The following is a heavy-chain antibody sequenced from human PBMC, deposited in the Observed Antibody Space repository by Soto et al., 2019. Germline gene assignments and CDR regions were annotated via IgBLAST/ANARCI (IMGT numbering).Heavy chain of an antibody. CDR1: GFIFDDYA. Sequence: GGSLRLSCAASGFIFDDYAMNWVRQAPGKGLEWVSGINWNSGTMVYVDSVKGRFTISRDNAKNSLYLQMSSLRSEDTAVYYCARDLGGWPDYWGQGTLVTVSS. J-gene: IGHJ4*02. V-gene: IGHV3-9*01. CDR3: ARDLGGWPDY. CDR2: INWNSGTM. D-gene: IGHD2-15*01.